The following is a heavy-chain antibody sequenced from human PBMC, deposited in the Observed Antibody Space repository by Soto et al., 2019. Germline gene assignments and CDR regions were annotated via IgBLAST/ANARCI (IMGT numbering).Heavy chain of an antibody. Sequence: PSETLSLTCTVSGGSVSGGAYYWTWIRQPPGKGLEWIGYIYYSGITTYNPSLKSRVTISIDTSKNQFSLKLTSATAADTAVYYCARDIRGYSRAFDYWGQGALVTV. CDR2: IYYSGIT. D-gene: IGHD5-18*01. V-gene: IGHV4-61*08. CDR1: GGSVSGGAYY. CDR3: ARDIRGYSRAFDY. J-gene: IGHJ4*02.